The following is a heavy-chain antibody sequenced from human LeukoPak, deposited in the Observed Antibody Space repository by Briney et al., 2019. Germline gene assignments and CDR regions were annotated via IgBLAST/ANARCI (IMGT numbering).Heavy chain of an antibody. Sequence: PGGSLRLSCAASGFTFSDNYMSWIRQARGKGMEWVSYISSSGRTTVYADSVKGRFTISRDNTKNSLSLQMNSLRAEDTAVYYCAREGGYNTPNAFDIWGQGTMVTVSS. CDR3: AREGGYNTPNAFDI. J-gene: IGHJ3*02. CDR2: ISSSGRTT. V-gene: IGHV3-11*01. D-gene: IGHD3-22*01. CDR1: GFTFSDNY.